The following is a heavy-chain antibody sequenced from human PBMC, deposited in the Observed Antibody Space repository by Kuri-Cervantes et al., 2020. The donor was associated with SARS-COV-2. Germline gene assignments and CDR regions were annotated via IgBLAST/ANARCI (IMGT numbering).Heavy chain of an antibody. V-gene: IGHV3-30-3*01. CDR3: AREKLGIGAFDI. CDR1: GFTFSSYA. D-gene: IGHD7-27*01. Sequence: GESLKISCAASGFTFSSYAMHWVRQAPGKGLEWVAVISYGGSNKYYADSVKGRFTISRDNSKNTLYLQMNSLRAEDTAVYYCAREKLGIGAFDIWGQGTMVTVSS. CDR2: ISYGGSNK. J-gene: IGHJ3*02.